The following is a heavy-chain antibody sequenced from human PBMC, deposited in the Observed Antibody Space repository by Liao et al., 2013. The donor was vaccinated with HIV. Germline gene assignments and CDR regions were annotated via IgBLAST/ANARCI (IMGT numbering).Heavy chain of an antibody. J-gene: IGHJ6*03. CDR3: ATFNQPAVPYYMDV. D-gene: IGHD2-2*01. V-gene: IGHV4-59*10. Sequence: QVQLQQWGAGLLKPSETLSLTCTVSGGSISSYYWSWIRQPAGKGLEWIGRMYISGSTNYNPSLKSRVTMSVDTSKNQFSLKLSSVTAADTAVYYCATFNQPAVPYYMDVWGKGATVTVSS. CDR2: MYISGST. CDR1: GGSISSYY.